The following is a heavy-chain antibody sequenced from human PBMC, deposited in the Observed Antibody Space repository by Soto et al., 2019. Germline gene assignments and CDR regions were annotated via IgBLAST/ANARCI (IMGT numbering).Heavy chain of an antibody. CDR1: GFTFSNAW. D-gene: IGHD3-22*01. J-gene: IGHJ4*02. V-gene: IGHV3-15*07. Sequence: GGSLRLSCVASGFTFSNAWMNWVRQAPGKGLEWVGRIKSKTDGGTTDYAAPVKGRFTISRDDSKNTLYLQMNSLKTEDTAVYYCTTDLFIGADYYDSSGYYGFDYWGQGTLVTVSS. CDR2: IKSKTDGGTT. CDR3: TTDLFIGADYYDSSGYYGFDY.